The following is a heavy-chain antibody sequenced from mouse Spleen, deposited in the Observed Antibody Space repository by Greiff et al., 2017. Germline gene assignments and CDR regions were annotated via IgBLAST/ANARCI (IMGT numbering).Heavy chain of an antibody. CDR1: GYTFTSYW. V-gene: IGHV1-69*01. D-gene: IGHD2-2*01. CDR3: ARGYPDY. J-gene: IGHJ2*01. CDR2: IDPSDSYT. Sequence: QVQLQQPGAELVMPGASVKLSCKASGYTFTSYWMHWVKQRPGQGLEWIGEIDPSDSYTNYNQKFKGKATLTVDKSSSTAYMQLSSLTSEDSAVYYCARGYPDYWGQGTTLTVSS.